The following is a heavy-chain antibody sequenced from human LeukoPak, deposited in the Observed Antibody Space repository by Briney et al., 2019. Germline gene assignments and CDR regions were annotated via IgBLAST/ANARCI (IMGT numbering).Heavy chain of an antibody. CDR3: AKQTYSGSYLGYFDY. CDR1: GFTFSNSA. Sequence: GGSLRLSCAASGFTFSNSAMSWVRQAPGKGLEWVSAISGSGGSTYYADSVKGRFTISRDNSKNTLYLQMNSLRAEDTAVYYCAKQTYSGSYLGYFDYWGQGTLVTVSS. CDR2: ISGSGGST. D-gene: IGHD1-26*01. J-gene: IGHJ4*02. V-gene: IGHV3-23*01.